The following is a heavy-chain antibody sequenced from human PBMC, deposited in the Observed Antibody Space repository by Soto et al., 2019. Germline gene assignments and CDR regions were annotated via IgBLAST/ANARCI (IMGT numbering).Heavy chain of an antibody. J-gene: IGHJ4*02. D-gene: IGHD3-22*01. V-gene: IGHV1-3*01. CDR3: ARDWTHYDSSGPGDY. CDR1: GYTFTSYP. CDR2: INAGNGDT. Sequence: GASVKVSCKASGYTFTSYPIHWVRQARGQGLEWMGWINAGNGDTKYSQKFQGRVTITRDTSANTAYMELSSLRSEDTAVFYCARDWTHYDSSGPGDYWGQGTLVTVSS.